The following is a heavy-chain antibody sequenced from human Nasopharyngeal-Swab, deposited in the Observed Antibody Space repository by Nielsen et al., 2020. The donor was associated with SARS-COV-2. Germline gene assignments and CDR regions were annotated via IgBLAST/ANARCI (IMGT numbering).Heavy chain of an antibody. CDR2: INPSDSYT. V-gene: IGHV5-10-1*01. CDR3: ARFEYSSSNNWFDP. J-gene: IGHJ5*02. CDR1: GYSFTSYW. D-gene: IGHD6-6*01. Sequence: GESLKISCKGSGYSFTSYWISWVRQMPGKGLEWMGRINPSDSYTNYSPSFQGHVTISADNSISTAYLQWSSLKASDTAMYYCARFEYSSSNNWFDPWGQGTLVTVSS.